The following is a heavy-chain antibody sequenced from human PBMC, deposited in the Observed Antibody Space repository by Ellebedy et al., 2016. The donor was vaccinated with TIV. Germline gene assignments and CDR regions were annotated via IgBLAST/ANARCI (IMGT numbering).Heavy chain of an antibody. D-gene: IGHD2-15*01. CDR2: IYYSGST. Sequence: GSLRLSCTVSGGSISSYYWSWIRQPPGKGLEWIGYIYYSGSTNYNPSLRSRVTIVAVDTSDYEFSLKLTSVTAADSALYFCTRDPGGGRWGYFASWGQGILVTVSS. J-gene: IGHJ5*02. CDR3: TRDPGGGRWGYFAS. CDR1: GGSISSYY. V-gene: IGHV4-59*01.